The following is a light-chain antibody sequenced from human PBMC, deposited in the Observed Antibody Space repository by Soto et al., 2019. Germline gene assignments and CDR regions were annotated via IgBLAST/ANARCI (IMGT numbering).Light chain of an antibody. CDR3: QQYYNWRQHT. CDR1: QTVVTN. Sequence: EIVMTQSPATLSVSLGESATLSCRASQTVVTNLAWYQQTPGQAPRLLIYAASTRATGIPARFSGSGSGTEFILTINSLQSEDLAVYYCQQYYNWRQHTFGQGTKLEIK. CDR2: AAS. J-gene: IGKJ2*01. V-gene: IGKV3-15*01.